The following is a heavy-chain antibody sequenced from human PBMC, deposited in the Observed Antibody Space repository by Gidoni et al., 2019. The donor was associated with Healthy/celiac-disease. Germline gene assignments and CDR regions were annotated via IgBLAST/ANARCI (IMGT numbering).Heavy chain of an antibody. CDR2: INSDGSST. J-gene: IGHJ5*02. Sequence: EVQLVESGGGLVQPGGSLRLSCAASGFTFSRYWMHWVRQDPGKGLVWVSRINSDGSSTSYADSVKGRFTISRDNAKNTLYLQMNSLRAEDTAVYYCARPRGNDVFAAHNWFDPWGQGTLVTVSS. CDR1: GFTFSRYW. CDR3: ARPRGNDVFAAHNWFDP. D-gene: IGHD1-1*01. V-gene: IGHV3-74*01.